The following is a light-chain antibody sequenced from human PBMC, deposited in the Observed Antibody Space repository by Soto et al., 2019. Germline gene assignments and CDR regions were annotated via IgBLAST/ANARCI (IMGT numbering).Light chain of an antibody. J-gene: IGKJ4*01. Sequence: EIVLTQSPAILSLSPGARATLSCRASQSVGANLAWYQQKPGQAPRLLIWDASSRATGIPARFSGSGSGTEFTLTISSLEPEDFAVYYCQHRTNWPAFGGGTKVEIK. CDR3: QHRTNWPA. CDR1: QSVGAN. CDR2: DAS. V-gene: IGKV3-11*01.